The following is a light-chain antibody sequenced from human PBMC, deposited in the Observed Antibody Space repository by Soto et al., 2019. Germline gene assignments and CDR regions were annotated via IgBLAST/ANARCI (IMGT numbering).Light chain of an antibody. V-gene: IGKV2-24*01. CDR3: VEATLLPHA. Sequence: DIVLTQTPLSSPVTLGQPASISCKSSQSLAHSDGNIYLNWLHQRPGQPPRLLIYKTSYRFSGVXDXXSGSGAGTDFTLKISKVEAEDVGVYYCVEATLLPHAFGQGTKVEI. J-gene: IGKJ1*01. CDR1: QSLAHSDGNIY. CDR2: KTS.